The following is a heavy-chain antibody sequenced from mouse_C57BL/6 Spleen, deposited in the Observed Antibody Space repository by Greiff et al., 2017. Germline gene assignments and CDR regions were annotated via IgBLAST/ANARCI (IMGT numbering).Heavy chain of an antibody. CDR2: ISSGSSTI. D-gene: IGHD1-1*01. CDR3: AYYYGVYYYAMDY. Sequence: EVKLMESGGGLVKPGGSLKLSCAASGFTFSDYGMHWVRQAPEKGLEWVAYISSGSSTIYYADTVKGRFTISRDNAKNTLFLQMTSLRSEDTAMYYCAYYYGVYYYAMDYWGQGTSVTVSS. V-gene: IGHV5-17*01. J-gene: IGHJ4*01. CDR1: GFTFSDYG.